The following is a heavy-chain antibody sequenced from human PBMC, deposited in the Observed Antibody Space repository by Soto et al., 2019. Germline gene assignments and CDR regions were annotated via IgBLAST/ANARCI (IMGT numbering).Heavy chain of an antibody. CDR1: GGSINSGNYY. J-gene: IGHJ4*02. D-gene: IGHD3-16*01. CDR3: ARDSRYCASYGCERAFVN. Sequence: QVQLQESGPGLVKPSQTLSLTCSVSGGSINSGNYYWSRIRQPPGKGPQFIGYIYYTGTTYYNLSLQSRVTLSVATSKNQFSLKLTSVTAADTAVFFCARDSRYCASYGCERAFVNWGQGTLVTVSS. CDR2: IYYTGTT. V-gene: IGHV4-30-4*01.